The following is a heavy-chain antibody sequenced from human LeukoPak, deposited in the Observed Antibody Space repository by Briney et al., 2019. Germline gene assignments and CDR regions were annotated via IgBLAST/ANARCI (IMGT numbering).Heavy chain of an antibody. CDR1: GYTITSYY. D-gene: IGHD6-19*01. CDR2: INPSGGST. J-gene: IGHJ4*02. V-gene: IGHV1-46*01. CDR3: ARGDSSGWYRY. Sequence: ASVKVSCKASGYTITSYYMHWVRQAPGQGLEWMGKINPSGGSTNYAQKFQGRVTMTRDMSTSTVHMERSSLRAEDTAVYYCARGDSSGWYRYWGQGTLVTVSS.